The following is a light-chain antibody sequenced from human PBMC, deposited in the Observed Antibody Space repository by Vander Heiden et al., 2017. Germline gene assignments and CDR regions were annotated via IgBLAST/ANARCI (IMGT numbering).Light chain of an antibody. V-gene: IGLV3-25*03. CDR1: ALPKQY. Sequence: SSELTPPPSVSVSPGQTARITCSGDALPKQYAYWYQQKPGQAPVLVIYKDSERPSGIPERFSGSSSGTTVTLTISGVQAEDEADYYCQSADSSGTYYVFGTGTKVTVL. CDR3: QSADSSGTYYV. CDR2: KDS. J-gene: IGLJ1*01.